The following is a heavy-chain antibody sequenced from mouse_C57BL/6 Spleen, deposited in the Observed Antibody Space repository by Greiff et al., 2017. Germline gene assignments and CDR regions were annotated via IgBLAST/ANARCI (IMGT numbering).Heavy chain of an antibody. CDR3: ARMGNWDGAY. J-gene: IGHJ3*01. CDR2: ISSGSSTI. D-gene: IGHD4-1*01. V-gene: IGHV5-17*01. Sequence: EVHLVESGGGLVKPGGSLKLSCAASGFTFSDYGMHWVRQAPEKGLEWVAYISSGSSTIYYADTVKGRFTISRDNAKNTLFLQMTSLRSEDTAMYYCARMGNWDGAYWGQGTLVTVSA. CDR1: GFTFSDYG.